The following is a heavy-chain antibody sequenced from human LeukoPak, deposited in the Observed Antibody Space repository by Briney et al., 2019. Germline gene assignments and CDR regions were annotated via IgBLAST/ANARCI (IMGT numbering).Heavy chain of an antibody. CDR1: GFTFSSYW. D-gene: IGHD3-22*01. J-gene: IGHJ4*02. CDR3: AMGRDLKQWLYPFYY. Sequence: GGSLRLSCAASGFTFSSYWMSWVRQAPGQGLEWVANIKQDGSEKYYVSSVKGRFTISRNTANNSPLLQMNGLRAEDTAVYYWAMGRDLKQWLYPFYYGGQGNVVTVSS. V-gene: IGHV3-7*01. CDR2: IKQDGSEK.